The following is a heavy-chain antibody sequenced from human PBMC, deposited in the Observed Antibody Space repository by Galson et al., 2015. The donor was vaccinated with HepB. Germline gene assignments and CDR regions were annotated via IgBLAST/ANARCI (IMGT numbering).Heavy chain of an antibody. Sequence: SLRLSCAASGFTFDDYAMHWVRQAPGKGLEWVSLISWDGGSTYYADSVKGRFTISRDNSKNSLYLQMNSLRAEDTDLYYCAKEAPHPGYSSGWYVNWFDPWGQGTLVTVSS. CDR1: GFTFDDYA. CDR3: AKEAPHPGYSSGWYVNWFDP. CDR2: ISWDGGST. D-gene: IGHD6-19*01. V-gene: IGHV3-43D*04. J-gene: IGHJ5*02.